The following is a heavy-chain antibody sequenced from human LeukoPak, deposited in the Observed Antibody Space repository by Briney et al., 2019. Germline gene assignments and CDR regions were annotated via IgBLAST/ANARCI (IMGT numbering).Heavy chain of an antibody. Sequence: ASVTVSFKGSGYTFTIYYMHWVRQAPGQGREWMGIINPSGGSTSYAQKFHGRVTITRDTSTSTVYMELSSLRSEDTAVYYCARGGGIVGAPSRAFDIWGQGTMVTVSS. CDR1: GYTFTIYY. CDR3: ARGGGIVGAPSRAFDI. J-gene: IGHJ3*02. CDR2: INPSGGST. D-gene: IGHD1-26*01. V-gene: IGHV1-46*01.